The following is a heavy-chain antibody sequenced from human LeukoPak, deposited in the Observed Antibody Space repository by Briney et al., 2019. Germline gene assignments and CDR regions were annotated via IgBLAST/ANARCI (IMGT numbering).Heavy chain of an antibody. CDR2: IYHSGST. J-gene: IGHJ3*02. D-gene: IGHD6-13*01. Sequence: SETLSLTCAVSGGSISSSNWWSWVRQPPGKGLEWIGEIYHSGSTNYNPSLKSRVTISVDKSKNQFSLKLSSVTAADTAVYYCASSTPGSSPSDAFDIWGQGTMVTVSS. V-gene: IGHV4-4*02. CDR3: ASSTPGSSPSDAFDI. CDR1: GGSISSSNW.